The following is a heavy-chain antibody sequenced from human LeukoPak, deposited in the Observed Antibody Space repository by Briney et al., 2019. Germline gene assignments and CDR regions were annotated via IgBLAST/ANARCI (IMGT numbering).Heavy chain of an antibody. CDR1: GFTFSSYG. V-gene: IGHV3-33*01. D-gene: IGHD1-26*01. CDR3: AAAGSIVGAKGFDP. J-gene: IGHJ5*02. Sequence: GGSLRLSCTASGFTFSSYGMHWVRQAPGKGLEWVAVIWYDGSNKFYADSVKGRFTISRDNSKNTLYLQMSSLGAEDTAVYYCAAAGSIVGAKGFDPWGQGTLVTVSS. CDR2: IWYDGSNK.